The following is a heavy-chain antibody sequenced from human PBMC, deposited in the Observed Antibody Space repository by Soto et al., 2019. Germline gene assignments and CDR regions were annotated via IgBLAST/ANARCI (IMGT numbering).Heavy chain of an antibody. CDR3: ARIDYYDSSGYYYQDYYYYGMDV. CDR2: IYYSGST. D-gene: IGHD3-22*01. J-gene: IGHJ6*02. CDR1: GGSILNGGHY. V-gene: IGHV4-61*08. Sequence: SETLSLTCTVSGGSILNGGHYWTWIRQHPGKDLEWIGYIYYSGSTNYNPSLKSRVTISVDTSKNQFSLKLSSVTAADTAVYYCARIDYYDSSGYYYQDYYYYGMDVWGQGTTVTVSS.